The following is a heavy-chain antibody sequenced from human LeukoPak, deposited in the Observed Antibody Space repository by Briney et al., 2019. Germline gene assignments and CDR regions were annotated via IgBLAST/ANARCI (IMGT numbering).Heavy chain of an antibody. J-gene: IGHJ4*02. CDR2: INPNSGGT. V-gene: IGHV1-2*02. D-gene: IGHD3-10*01. CDR3: ARTITMVRGEDY. CDR1: GYTFTGYY. Sequence: ASVKVSCKASGYTFTGYYMHWVRQASGQGLEWMGWINPNSGGTNYAQKFQGRVTMTRDTSISTAYMELSRLRSDDTAVYYCARTITMVRGEDYWGQGTLVTVSS.